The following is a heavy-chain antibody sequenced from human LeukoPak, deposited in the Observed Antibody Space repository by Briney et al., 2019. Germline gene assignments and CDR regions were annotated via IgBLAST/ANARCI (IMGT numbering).Heavy chain of an antibody. V-gene: IGHV1-69*06. CDR1: GGTTSA. CDR2: ILPSVGTA. J-gene: IGHJ6*03. D-gene: IGHD5-18*01. CDR3: SGGPLQLLLGADLLYYMDV. Sequence: GASVKLSCKASGGTTSAIGWGRQAPGQGLEWMGGILPSVGTAHSSQKSHGRVTTTADKTTSTAYMELSSLTSEDTAVYYCSGGPLQLLLGADLLYYMDVWGKGTTVIISS.